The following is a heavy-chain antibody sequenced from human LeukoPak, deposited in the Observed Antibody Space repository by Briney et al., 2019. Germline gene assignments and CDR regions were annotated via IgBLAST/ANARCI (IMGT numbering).Heavy chain of an antibody. D-gene: IGHD3-3*01. CDR2: IKKDGSQK. CDR3: TRVFGGYDVSDY. CDR1: GFMFSSFW. Sequence: GGSLRLSCAASGFMFSSFWMSWVRQAPGKGLEWVANIKKDGSQKYYVDSVEGRFTISRDNAKNSLYLQMDSLRVDDTAMYYCTRVFGGYDVSDYWGQGTVVTVSS. J-gene: IGHJ4*02. V-gene: IGHV3-7*03.